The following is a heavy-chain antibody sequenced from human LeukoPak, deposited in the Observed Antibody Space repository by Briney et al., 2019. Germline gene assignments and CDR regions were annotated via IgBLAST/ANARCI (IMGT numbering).Heavy chain of an antibody. CDR3: ARDNAVPSDGMDV. J-gene: IGHJ6*02. CDR2: IYSGGNT. D-gene: IGHD2-8*01. Sequence: GGSLRLSCAASGFTFTSYYMSWVRQAPAKGLEWVSVIYSGGNTYYSESVKGRFTISRDSSKNTIYLQMNSLRAEDTAVYYCARDNAVPSDGMDVWGPGTTVTVSS. CDR1: GFTFTSYY. V-gene: IGHV3-66*01.